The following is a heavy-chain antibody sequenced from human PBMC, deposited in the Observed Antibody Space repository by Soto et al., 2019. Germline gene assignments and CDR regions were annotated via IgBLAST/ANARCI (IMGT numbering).Heavy chain of an antibody. V-gene: IGHV3-23*01. J-gene: IGHJ6*02. Sequence: GGSLRLSCAASGFTFSSYAMSWVRQAPGKGLEWVSAISGSGGSTYYADSVKGRFTISRDNSKNTLYLQMNSLRAEDTAVYYCAKDGSYYYYYGMDVWGQGTTVTGLL. CDR3: AKDGSYYYYYGMDV. CDR2: ISGSGGST. CDR1: GFTFSSYA.